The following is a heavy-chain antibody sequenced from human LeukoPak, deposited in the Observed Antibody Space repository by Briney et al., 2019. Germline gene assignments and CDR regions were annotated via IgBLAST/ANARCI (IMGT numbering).Heavy chain of an antibody. J-gene: IGHJ6*03. V-gene: IGHV4-59*01. D-gene: IGHD6-19*01. Sequence: PSETLSLTCTVSGGSISSYYWSWIREPPGKGLGWIGHIYYSGSTNYNPSLKSRVTISVDTSKNQVSLKLSTVTAADTADYYCVRCGSGPRHYYYYYMDVWGKGTAVTVSS. CDR2: IYYSGST. CDR3: VRCGSGPRHYYYYYMDV. CDR1: GGSISSYY.